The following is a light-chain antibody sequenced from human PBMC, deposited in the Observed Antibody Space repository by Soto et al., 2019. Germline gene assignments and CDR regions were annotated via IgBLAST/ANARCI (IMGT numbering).Light chain of an antibody. CDR1: QSVSNN. CDR2: GAS. CDR3: HQYGSSPLT. J-gene: IGKJ3*01. V-gene: IGKV3-15*01. Sequence: EIVMTQSPATLSVSPGERATRSCRASQSVSNNLAWYQQKPGQAPRLLIYGASTRATGIPARFSGSGSGTDFTLTISRLEPEDFAVYYCHQYGSSPLTFGPGTKVDIK.